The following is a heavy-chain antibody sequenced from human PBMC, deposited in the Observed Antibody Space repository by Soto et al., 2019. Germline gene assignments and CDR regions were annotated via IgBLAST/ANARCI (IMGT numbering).Heavy chain of an antibody. Sequence: QVQLVQSGAEVKKPGASVKVSCKASGYTFTSYDINWVRQAAGQGLEWMGWMNPKSGNTGYAQKLQGRVTRISNTDITTAERELSSLRSEDTAVYYCAREHSSSWRFDYWGQGTLVTVSS. D-gene: IGHD6-13*01. J-gene: IGHJ4*02. CDR2: MNPKSGNT. V-gene: IGHV1-8*01. CDR1: GYTFTSYD. CDR3: AREHSSSWRFDY.